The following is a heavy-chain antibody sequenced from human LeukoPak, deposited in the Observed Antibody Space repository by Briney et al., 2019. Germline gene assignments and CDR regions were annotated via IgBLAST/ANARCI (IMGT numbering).Heavy chain of an antibody. CDR1: GYTFTSYD. D-gene: IGHD3-10*01. V-gene: IGHV1-8*01. J-gene: IGHJ4*02. CDR2: MNPNSGNT. Sequence: PTASVKVSCKPSGYTFTSYDINWVRQATGQGLEWMGWMNPNSGNTGYARKFQGRVTMTRDTSISTAYMELSSLTSEDTAVYFCARAFDYYGSGTYEKWGQGTLVTVSS. CDR3: ARAFDYYGSGTYEK.